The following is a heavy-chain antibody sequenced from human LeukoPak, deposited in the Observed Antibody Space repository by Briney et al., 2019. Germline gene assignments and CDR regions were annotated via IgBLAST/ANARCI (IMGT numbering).Heavy chain of an antibody. CDR1: GYTFTGYY. Sequence: GASVKVSCKASGYTFTGYYMHWVRQAPGQGLEWMGWINPNSGGTNYAQKFQGRVTMTRDTSISTAYMELSRLRSDDTAAYYCAQGDMITFGGVIVSLHFDYWGQGTLVTVSS. J-gene: IGHJ4*02. D-gene: IGHD3-16*02. CDR3: AQGDMITFGGVIVSLHFDY. CDR2: INPNSGGT. V-gene: IGHV1-2*02.